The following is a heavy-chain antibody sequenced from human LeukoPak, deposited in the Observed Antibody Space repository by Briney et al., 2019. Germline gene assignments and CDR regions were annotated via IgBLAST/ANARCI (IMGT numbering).Heavy chain of an antibody. CDR2: VYFTGST. CDR1: GASISSYF. CDR3: AKGGKGFPLGLRFDS. D-gene: IGHD2-21*01. J-gene: IGHJ4*02. Sequence: SETLSLTCTVSGASISSYFWTWIRQPPGKGLEWIGYVYFTGSTKYNPSLKSRVTISLDTSKNQFSLKLTSLTAADTAVYYCAKGGKGFPLGLRFDSWGQGTLVSVSS. V-gene: IGHV4-59*01.